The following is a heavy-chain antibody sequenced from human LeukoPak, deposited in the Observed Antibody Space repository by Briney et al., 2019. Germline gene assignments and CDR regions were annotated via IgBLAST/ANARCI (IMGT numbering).Heavy chain of an antibody. J-gene: IGHJ4*02. D-gene: IGHD3-16*01. CDR1: GYTFTSDD. CDR3: ARELVGDPDY. CDR2: MNPNSGNT. Sequence: ASVKVSCKASGYTFTSDDINSLRQATGQGLEWMGWMNPNSGNTGYAQKFQGRVTMTRNTSISTAYMELSSLRSEDTAVYYCARELVGDPDYWGQGTLVTVSS. V-gene: IGHV1-8*01.